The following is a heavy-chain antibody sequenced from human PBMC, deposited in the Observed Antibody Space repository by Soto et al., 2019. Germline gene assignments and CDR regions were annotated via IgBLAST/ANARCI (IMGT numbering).Heavy chain of an antibody. V-gene: IGHV4-59*01. J-gene: IGHJ4*02. CDR1: GGSITSYY. CDR2: IYYSGST. Sequence: QVKLQESGPGLVKPSETLSLTCTVSGGSITSYYWSWIRQPPGKGLEWIGHIYYSGSTNYNPSLKSPVTISVDTSKNQFSLRLSSVTAADTAVYYCAKVGSGCTGGTDYWGQGTLFTVSS. CDR3: AKVGSGCTGGTDY. D-gene: IGHD6-19*01.